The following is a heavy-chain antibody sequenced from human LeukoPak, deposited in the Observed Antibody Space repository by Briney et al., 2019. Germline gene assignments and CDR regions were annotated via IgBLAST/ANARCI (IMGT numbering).Heavy chain of an antibody. J-gene: IGHJ4*02. CDR1: DGSLSGHY. CDR2: VSYSGST. CDR3: ARLVDTAMVTY. V-gene: IGHV4-59*08. D-gene: IGHD5-18*01. Sequence: SETLSLTCTVSDGSLSGHYWSWIRQPPGRGLESIGFVSYSGSTNYNPSLKSRVTISVDTSKNQFSLKLSSVTAADTAVYYCARLVDTAMVTYWGQGTLVTVSS.